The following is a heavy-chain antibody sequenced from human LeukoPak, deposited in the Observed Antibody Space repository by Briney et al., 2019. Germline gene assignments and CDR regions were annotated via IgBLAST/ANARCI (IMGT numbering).Heavy chain of an antibody. D-gene: IGHD1-26*01. V-gene: IGHV3-11*01. J-gene: IGHJ4*02. CDR1: GFTFSDYY. CDR3: AKDVGKWESLHFFDY. CDR2: ISVSGSTT. Sequence: GGSLRLSCAASGFTFSDYYMSWIRQAPGKGLEWVSYISVSGSTTYYADSVKGRFTISRDNAKNSLYLQMNSLRGDDTAVYYCAKDVGKWESLHFFDYWGQGTLVTVSS.